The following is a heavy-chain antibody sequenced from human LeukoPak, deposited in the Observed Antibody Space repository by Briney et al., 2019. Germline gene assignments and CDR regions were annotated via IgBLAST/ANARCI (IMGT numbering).Heavy chain of an antibody. J-gene: IGHJ4*02. CDR2: ITGSGTTT. CDR3: AKDGLYYDGSPHMSHLDS. CDR1: GFTFSGYV. D-gene: IGHD3-22*01. Sequence: GGSLRLSCAAPGFTFSGYVMTWVRQAPGEGLEWVSGITGSGTTTYYADSVKGRFTISRDNSKNTLYLQMNNLRAEDTALYYCAKDGLYYDGSPHMSHLDSWGQGTLVAVSS. V-gene: IGHV3-23*01.